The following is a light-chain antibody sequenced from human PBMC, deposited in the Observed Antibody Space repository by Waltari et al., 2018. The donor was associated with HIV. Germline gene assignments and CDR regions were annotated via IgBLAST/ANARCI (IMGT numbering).Light chain of an antibody. J-gene: IGLJ2*01. Sequence: QSVLTQPPSASGTPGQRVTISCSGTRSTIGSNVVNWYQQLPGTAPKLLISKKNQRPSGGPDRFSGSKSGTSASLAISGLQSDDEGDYYCSAWDDNVNALFGGGTKLTVL. CDR2: KKN. CDR3: SAWDDNVNAL. V-gene: IGLV1-44*01. CDR1: RSTIGSNV.